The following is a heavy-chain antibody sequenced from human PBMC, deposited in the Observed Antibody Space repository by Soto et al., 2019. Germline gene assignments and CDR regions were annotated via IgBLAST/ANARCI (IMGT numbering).Heavy chain of an antibody. J-gene: IGHJ6*02. V-gene: IGHV1-46*01. CDR3: AREGGAEQQLAKSTYYYYYGTDV. Sequence: ASVKVSCKASGYTFTSYYMHWVRQAPGQGLEWMGIINPSGGSTSYAQKFQGRVTMTRDTSTSTVYMELSSLRSEDTAVYYCAREGGAEQQLAKSTYYYYYGTDVWGQGTTVTVSS. D-gene: IGHD6-13*01. CDR1: GYTFTSYY. CDR2: INPSGGST.